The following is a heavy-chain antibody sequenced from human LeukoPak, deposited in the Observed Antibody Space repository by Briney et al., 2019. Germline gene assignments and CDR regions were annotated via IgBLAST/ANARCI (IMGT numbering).Heavy chain of an antibody. V-gene: IGHV3-13*04. D-gene: IGHD3-22*01. CDR3: ARAEFHSSGSY. CDR2: IATSGDT. Sequence: GESLRLSCAASGFTFSSYDMHWVRQTTGEGLEWVSAIATSGDTYYSGSVKGRFTISRENAKNTLYLQMNSLRDEDTAVYYCARAEFHSSGSYWGQGTLVTVSS. J-gene: IGHJ4*02. CDR1: GFTFSSYD.